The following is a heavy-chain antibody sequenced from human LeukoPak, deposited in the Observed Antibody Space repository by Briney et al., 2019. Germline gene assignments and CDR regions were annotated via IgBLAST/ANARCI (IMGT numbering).Heavy chain of an antibody. D-gene: IGHD1-26*01. CDR1: GGSFSGYY. CDR3: ARQGDGVVGATLLGFDY. J-gene: IGHJ4*02. CDR2: IYYSGST. V-gene: IGHV4-59*08. Sequence: SETLSLTCAVYGGSFSGYYWSWIRQPPGKGLGWIGYIYYSGSTNYNPSLKSRVTISVDTSKNQFSLKLSSVTAADTAVYYCARQGDGVVGATLLGFDYWGQGTLVTVSS.